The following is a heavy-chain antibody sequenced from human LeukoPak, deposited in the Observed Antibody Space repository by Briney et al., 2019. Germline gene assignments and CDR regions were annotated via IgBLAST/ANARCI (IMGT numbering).Heavy chain of an antibody. CDR2: INHSGST. D-gene: IGHD5-12*01. J-gene: IGHJ3*02. CDR3: AREAPDMVATVDAFDI. CDR1: GGSFSGYY. V-gene: IGHV4-34*01. Sequence: SETLSLTCAVYGGSFSGYYWSWIRQPPGKGLEWIGEINHSGSTNYNPSLKSRVTISVDTSKNQFSLKVNSVTAADTAVYYCAREAPDMVATVDAFDIWGQGTMVTVSS.